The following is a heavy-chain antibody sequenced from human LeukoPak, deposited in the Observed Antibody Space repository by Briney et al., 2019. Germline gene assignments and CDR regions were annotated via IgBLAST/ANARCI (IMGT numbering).Heavy chain of an antibody. Sequence: PGGSLRLSCAASGFTFDDYAMHWVRQAPGKGLEWVSGISGSGGSTYYADSVKGRFTISRDNSKNTLYLQMNSLRAEDTAVYYCAKLHPTIFGVVGAFDIWGQGTMVTVSS. CDR3: AKLHPTIFGVVGAFDI. J-gene: IGHJ3*02. D-gene: IGHD3-3*01. CDR2: ISGSGGST. V-gene: IGHV3-23*01. CDR1: GFTFDDYA.